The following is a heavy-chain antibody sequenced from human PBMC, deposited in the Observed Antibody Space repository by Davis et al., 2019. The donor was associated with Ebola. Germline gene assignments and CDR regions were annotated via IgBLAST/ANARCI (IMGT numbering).Heavy chain of an antibody. CDR2: INHSGST. D-gene: IGHD3-22*01. J-gene: IGHJ4*02. V-gene: IGHV4-34*01. Sequence: PSETLSLTCAVYGGSFSGYYWSWTRQPPGKGLEWIGEINHSGSTNYNPSLKSRVTISVDTSKNQFSLKLSSVTAADTAVYYCAKIVVDTFDYWGQGTLVTVSS. CDR1: GGSFSGYY. CDR3: AKIVVDTFDY.